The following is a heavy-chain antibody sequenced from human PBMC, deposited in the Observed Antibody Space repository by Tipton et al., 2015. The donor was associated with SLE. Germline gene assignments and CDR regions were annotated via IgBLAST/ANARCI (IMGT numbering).Heavy chain of an antibody. V-gene: IGHV4-61*01. D-gene: IGHD2-21*02. CDR2: IYYSGST. J-gene: IGHJ4*01. CDR3: ARAPEAYCGGDCYSFDY. CDR1: GGSVSSGSYY. Sequence: TLSLTCTVSGGSVSSGSYYWSWIRQPPGKGLEWIGYIYYSGSTNYNPSLKSRVTISVDASKNQFSLKLSSVTAADTAVYYCARAPEAYCGGDCYSFDYWGQVSLAAVSS.